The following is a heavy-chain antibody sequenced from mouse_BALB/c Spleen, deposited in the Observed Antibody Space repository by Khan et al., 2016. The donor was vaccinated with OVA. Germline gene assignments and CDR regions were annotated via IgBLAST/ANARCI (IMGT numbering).Heavy chain of an antibody. CDR2: IYPGNGDT. CDR1: GYSFTSYL. Sequence: VRLQQSGTVLARPGASVKMSCKASGYSFTSYLIHWVKQRPGQGLEWIGDIYPGNGDTTYNQRFKDKAKLTAGTSANTAYMELSSLTTEDSAVSYYARGGSSSFAYWGQGTLVTVSA. V-gene: IGHV1-5*01. D-gene: IGHD1-3*01. CDR3: ARGGSSSFAY. J-gene: IGHJ3*01.